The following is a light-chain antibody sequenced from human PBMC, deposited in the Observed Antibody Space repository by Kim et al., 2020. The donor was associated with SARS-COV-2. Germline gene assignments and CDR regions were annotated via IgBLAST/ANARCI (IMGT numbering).Light chain of an antibody. J-gene: IGKJ2*03. CDR3: LQHQTLPYS. CDR1: QSINIF. CDR2: SAS. V-gene: IGKV1-17*03. Sequence: SVSVGARVSITCRASQSINIFLAWFQQKPGKVPKRLIYSASSLQSGVPSRFSGSGSGTEFTLTISSLQPEDSATYYCLQHQTLPYSFGQGTKLEI.